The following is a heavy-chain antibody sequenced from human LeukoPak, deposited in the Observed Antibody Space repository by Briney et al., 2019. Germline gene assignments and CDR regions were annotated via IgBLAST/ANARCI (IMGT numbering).Heavy chain of an antibody. V-gene: IGHV3-30*02. D-gene: IGHD3-22*01. Sequence: PGGSLRLSCAASGFKLSRNGMHWVRQAPGKGLEWVAFIRYDATKKFYGDSVRGRFTIPRDDSKNTLYLQMNNLRQEDTAVYFCARDFDDVNGDYYYIPDFWGQGVLVTVSS. CDR3: ARDFDDVNGDYYYIPDF. CDR1: GFKLSRNG. J-gene: IGHJ4*02. CDR2: IRYDATKK.